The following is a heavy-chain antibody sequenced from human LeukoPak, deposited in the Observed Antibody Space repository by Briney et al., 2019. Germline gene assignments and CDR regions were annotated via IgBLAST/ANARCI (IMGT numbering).Heavy chain of an antibody. J-gene: IGHJ5*02. D-gene: IGHD6-19*01. V-gene: IGHV1-69*06. CDR1: GYTFTGYY. CDR2: IIPIFGTA. CDR3: AIRGWYTAWFDP. Sequence: SVKVSCKASGYTFTGYYMHWVRQAPGQGLEWMGGIIPIFGTANYAQKFQGRATITADKSTSTAYMELSSLRSEDTAVYYCAIRGWYTAWFDPWGQGTLVTVSS.